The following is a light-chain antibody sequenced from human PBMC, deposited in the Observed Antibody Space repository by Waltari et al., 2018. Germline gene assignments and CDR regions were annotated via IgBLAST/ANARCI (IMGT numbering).Light chain of an antibody. J-gene: IGLJ2*01. CDR3: QVWDDDTDQVI. CDR1: TLGRTS. Sequence: YVLTQPPSVSVAPGETATITCGGDTLGRTSVHLYHQKPGRAPILVIDSDTDRPSGIPERFSGSNSGNTAILTISGVEAGDEADYYCQVWDDDTDQVIFGGGTKLTVL. V-gene: IGLV3-21*04. CDR2: SDT.